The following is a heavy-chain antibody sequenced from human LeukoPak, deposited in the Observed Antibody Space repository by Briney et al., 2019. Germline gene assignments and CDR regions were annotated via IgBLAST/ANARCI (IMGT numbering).Heavy chain of an antibody. V-gene: IGHV4-34*01. CDR1: GFTFSSYG. J-gene: IGHJ2*01. Sequence: GSLRLSCAASGFTFSSYGMHWVRQAPGKGLEWIGEINHSGSTNYNPSLKSRVTISVDTSKNQFSLKLSSVTAADTAVYYCARGALRAPPRAYWYFDLWGRGTLVTVSS. D-gene: IGHD2-15*01. CDR2: INHSGST. CDR3: ARGALRAPPRAYWYFDL.